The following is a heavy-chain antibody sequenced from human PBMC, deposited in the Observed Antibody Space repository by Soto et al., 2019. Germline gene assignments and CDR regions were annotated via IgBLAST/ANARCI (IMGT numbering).Heavy chain of an antibody. J-gene: IGHJ4*02. CDR2: IFYRGET. D-gene: IGHD2-15*01. CDR3: STGSKSKFAGPIV. Sequence: AETLARTCSVSGGTIGYYSWKCIRQPLGKGLELIGYIFYRGETKYNPSHSLWSRVTISTDTSKNQVSLTMTSVTAADTAVYYCSTGSKSKFAGPIVGGQGTLVT. CDR1: GGTIGYYS. V-gene: IGHV4-59*13.